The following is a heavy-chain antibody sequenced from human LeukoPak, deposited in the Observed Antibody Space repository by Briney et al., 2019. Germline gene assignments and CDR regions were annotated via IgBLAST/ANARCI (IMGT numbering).Heavy chain of an antibody. D-gene: IGHD2-2*02. CDR1: GYTFTSYD. Sequence: GASPKVSCKASGYTFTSYDISWVRQAPGQGLEWMGWISAYNGNTNYAQKLQGRVTMTTDTSTSTAYMELRSLRSDDTAVYYCARAPDRGSTSCYNWGQGTLVTVSA. J-gene: IGHJ4*02. CDR3: ARAPDRGSTSCYN. V-gene: IGHV1-18*01. CDR2: ISAYNGNT.